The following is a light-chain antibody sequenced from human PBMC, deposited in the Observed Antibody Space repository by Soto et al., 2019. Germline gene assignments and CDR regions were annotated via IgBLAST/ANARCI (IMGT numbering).Light chain of an antibody. CDR2: DGT. V-gene: IGKV1-5*01. Sequence: DIQMTQSPSTLSASVGDTVTVTCRASQSVSGWLAWYQQKPGEAPNLLIYDGTRLEGGVPSRFSASGSGTEFILTISSLQPDDFATYYCQQYNTYSPTFGQGTKVDNK. CDR3: QQYNTYSPT. J-gene: IGKJ1*01. CDR1: QSVSGW.